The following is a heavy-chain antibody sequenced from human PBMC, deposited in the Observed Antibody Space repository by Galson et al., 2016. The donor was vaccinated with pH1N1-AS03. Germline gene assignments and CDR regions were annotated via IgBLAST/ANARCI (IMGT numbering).Heavy chain of an antibody. D-gene: IGHD5-12*01. Sequence: SGGSISSGSYYWSWIRQPAGEGLEWIGNIYHSGSTYYSPSLKSRVTISIDRSQNQFSLKLTSVTAADTAVYYCARGSGGYGLDVWGQGSTVTVSS. V-gene: IGHV4-30-2*01. J-gene: IGHJ6*02. CDR3: ARGSGGYGLDV. CDR1: GGSISSGSYY. CDR2: IYHSGST.